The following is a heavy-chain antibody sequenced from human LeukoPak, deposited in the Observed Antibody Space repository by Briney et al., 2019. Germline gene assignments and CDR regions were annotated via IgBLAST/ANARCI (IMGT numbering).Heavy chain of an antibody. D-gene: IGHD4-17*01. CDR2: ISYDGSNK. CDR1: GFTFSGYG. V-gene: IGHV3-30*18. Sequence: PGGSLRLSCAASGFTFSGYGMHWVRQAPGKGLEWVAVISYDGSNKYYADPVKGRFTISRDNSKNTLYLQMNSLRAEDTAVYYCAKDLALYGDYFSGSFNRYGMDVWGQGTTVTVSS. J-gene: IGHJ6*02. CDR3: AKDLALYGDYFSGSFNRYGMDV.